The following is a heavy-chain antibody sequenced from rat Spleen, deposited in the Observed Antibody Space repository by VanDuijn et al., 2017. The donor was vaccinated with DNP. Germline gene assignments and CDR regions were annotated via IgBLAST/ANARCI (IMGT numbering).Heavy chain of an antibody. V-gene: IGHV5-7*01. CDR2: ISSDGSDT. CDR1: GITFSDHN. Sequence: EVQLVESGGGLVQPGRSLKLSCAVSGITFSDHNMAWVRQAPKKGLEWVATISSDGSDTYYRDSVKGRFTISRDNAQSTLFLQMDSLRSEDTATYYCARHRTIMPYYYSMDAWGQGASVTVSS. D-gene: IGHD1-12*01. CDR3: ARHRTIMPYYYSMDA. J-gene: IGHJ4*01.